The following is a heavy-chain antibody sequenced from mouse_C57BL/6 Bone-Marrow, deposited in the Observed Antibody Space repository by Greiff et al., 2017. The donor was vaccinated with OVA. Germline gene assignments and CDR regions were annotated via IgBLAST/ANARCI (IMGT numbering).Heavy chain of an antibody. CDR2: IYPGSGNT. CDR3: AREGGGYFDY. Sequence: VKLVESGAELVRPGASVKLSCKASGYTFTDYYINWVKQRPGQGLEWIARIYPGSGNTYYNEKFKGKATLTAEKSSSTAYMQLSSLTSEDSAVYFCAREGGGYFDYWGQGTTLTVSS. V-gene: IGHV1-76*01. J-gene: IGHJ2*01. CDR1: GYTFTDYY.